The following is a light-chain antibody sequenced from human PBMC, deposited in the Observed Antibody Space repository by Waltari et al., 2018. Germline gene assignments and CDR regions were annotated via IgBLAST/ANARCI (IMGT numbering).Light chain of an antibody. CDR1: SSDVGGYNF. J-gene: IGLJ2*01. Sequence: QSALTQPPSASGSPGQSVTISCTGTSSDVGGYNFVSWYQQHPGKAPKLMIYEVSERPSWVPDRFSGSKSGNTASLTVSGLQTEDESDYYCSSYAGSMTLVFGGGTKLTVL. CDR3: SSYAGSMTLV. CDR2: EVS. V-gene: IGLV2-8*01.